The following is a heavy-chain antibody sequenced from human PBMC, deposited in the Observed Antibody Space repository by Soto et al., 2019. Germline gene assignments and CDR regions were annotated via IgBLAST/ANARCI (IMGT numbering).Heavy chain of an antibody. CDR2: ISYEGSNK. CDR1: GFTFSSYA. J-gene: IGHJ4*02. D-gene: IGHD3-22*01. V-gene: IGHV3-30-3*01. CDR3: ARNTMIVVVITLFDY. Sequence: GGSLRLSCAASGFTFSSYAMHWVRQAPGKGLERVAVISYEGSNKYYADSVKGRFTISRDNSKNTLYLQMNSLRAEDTAVYYCARNTMIVVVITLFDYWGQGTLVTVSS.